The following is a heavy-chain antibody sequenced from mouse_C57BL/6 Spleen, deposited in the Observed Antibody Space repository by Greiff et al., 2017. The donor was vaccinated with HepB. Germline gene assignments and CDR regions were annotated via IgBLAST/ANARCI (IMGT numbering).Heavy chain of an antibody. CDR1: GYAFSSSW. CDR2: IYPGDGDT. Sequence: VQLQQSGPELVKPGASVKISCKASGYAFSSSWMNWVKQRPGKGLEWIGRIYPGDGDTNYNGQFKGKSTLTADKSSSTAYMQLSSLTSEDSAVYFCARSGVYDESLYLDYWGQGTTLTVSS. CDR3: ARSGVYDESLYLDY. D-gene: IGHD2-3*01. J-gene: IGHJ2*01. V-gene: IGHV1-82*01.